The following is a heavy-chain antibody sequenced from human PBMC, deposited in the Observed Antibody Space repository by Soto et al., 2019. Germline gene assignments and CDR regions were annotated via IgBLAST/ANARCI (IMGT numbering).Heavy chain of an antibody. CDR1: GYTFTSYG. CDR3: ARDEMSKTYYDFWSGYYRAPNDAFDI. Sequence: VSVKVSCKASGYTFTSYGISWVRQAPGQGLEWMGWISAYNGNTNYAQKLQGRVTMTTDTSTITAYMELRSLRSDDTAVYYCARDEMSKTYYDFWSGYYRAPNDAFDIWGQGTMVTVS. CDR2: ISAYNGNT. V-gene: IGHV1-18*04. D-gene: IGHD3-3*01. J-gene: IGHJ3*02.